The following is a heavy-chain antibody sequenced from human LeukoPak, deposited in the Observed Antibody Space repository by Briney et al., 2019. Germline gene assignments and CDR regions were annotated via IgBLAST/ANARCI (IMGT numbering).Heavy chain of an antibody. CDR3: ASRNDSSGYYYARFDY. CDR2: INPNSGGT. CDR1: GYTFTGYY. J-gene: IGHJ4*02. V-gene: IGHV1-2*02. Sequence: GASVKVSCKASGYTFTGYYMHWVRQAPGQGLEWMGWINPNSGGTNYAQKFQGRVTMTRDTSISTAYMELSSLRSEDTAVYYCASRNDSSGYYYARFDYWGQGTLVTVSS. D-gene: IGHD3-22*01.